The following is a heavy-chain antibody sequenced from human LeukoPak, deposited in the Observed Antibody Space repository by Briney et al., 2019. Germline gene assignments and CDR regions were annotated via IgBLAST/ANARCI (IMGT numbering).Heavy chain of an antibody. CDR1: GFTFSDYY. CDR2: ISNSGSTT. Sequence: PGGSLRLSCEASGFTFSDYYMTWIRQAPGKGLEWVSYISNSGSTTYYADSVKGRFTISRDNAKNSLYLQMNSLRADDAAVYSCAREYGDRSFDSWGQGTLVTVSS. J-gene: IGHJ4*02. V-gene: IGHV3-11*01. D-gene: IGHD4-17*01. CDR3: AREYGDRSFDS.